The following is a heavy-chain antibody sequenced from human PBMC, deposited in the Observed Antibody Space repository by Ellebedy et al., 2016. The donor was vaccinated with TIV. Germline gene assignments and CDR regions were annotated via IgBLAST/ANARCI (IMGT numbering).Heavy chain of an antibody. V-gene: IGHV1-2*02. CDR2: SNPNSGAT. J-gene: IGHJ6*02. Sequence: ASVKVSCKASGYIFTGYYMHWVRQAPGQGLEWMGWSNPNSGATHYAQKFQGRVTMTRDTSISTAYMELSRLRSDDTAVYYCARYCSSTSCYGGGGYYGMDVWGQGTTVTVSS. D-gene: IGHD2-2*01. CDR3: ARYCSSTSCYGGGGYYGMDV. CDR1: GYIFTGYY.